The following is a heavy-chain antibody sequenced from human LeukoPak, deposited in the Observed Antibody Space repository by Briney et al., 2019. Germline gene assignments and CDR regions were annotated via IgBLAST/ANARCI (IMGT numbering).Heavy chain of an antibody. J-gene: IGHJ4*02. D-gene: IGHD6-6*01. CDR1: GFTFSNYA. Sequence: GGSLRLSCAASGFTFSNYAMHWVRQAPGKGLEWVSYISSGSRSIFYADSVKGRFNISRDNAKNSLYLQMNSLRVEDTAVYYCARGGIAARFAYWGQGTLVTVSS. V-gene: IGHV3-48*04. CDR2: ISSGSRSI. CDR3: ARGGIAARFAY.